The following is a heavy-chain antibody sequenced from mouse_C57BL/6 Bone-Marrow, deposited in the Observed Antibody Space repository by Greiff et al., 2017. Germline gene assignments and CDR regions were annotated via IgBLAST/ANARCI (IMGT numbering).Heavy chain of an antibody. D-gene: IGHD2-5*01. V-gene: IGHV5-6*02. CDR3: ARRLYSNYEYFDV. J-gene: IGHJ1*03. Sequence: DVMLVESGGDLVKPGGSLKLSCAASGFTFSSYGMSWVRQTPDKRLEWVATISSGGSYTYYPDSVKGRFTISRDNAKNTLYLQMSSLKSEDTAMYYCARRLYSNYEYFDVWGTGTTVTVSS. CDR2: ISSGGSYT. CDR1: GFTFSSYG.